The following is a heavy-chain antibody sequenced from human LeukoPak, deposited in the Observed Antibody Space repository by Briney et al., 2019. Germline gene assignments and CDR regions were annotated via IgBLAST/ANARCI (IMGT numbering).Heavy chain of an antibody. Sequence: PTGGSLRLSCAASGFTFSDYGMHWVRQAPGKGLEWVAVISYDGSYKYYADSVKGRFTISRDNSKNTLYVQMNSLRAEDTAVYYCAGNHYYGSGSCFWGQETLVTVSS. CDR2: ISYDGSYK. V-gene: IGHV3-30*03. D-gene: IGHD3-10*01. J-gene: IGHJ4*02. CDR3: AGNHYYGSGSCF. CDR1: GFTFSDYG.